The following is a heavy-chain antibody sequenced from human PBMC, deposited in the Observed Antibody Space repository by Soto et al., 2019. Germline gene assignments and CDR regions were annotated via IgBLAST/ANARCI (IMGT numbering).Heavy chain of an antibody. CDR3: ARTPDI. CDR1: GGSISSGGYS. Sequence: QLQLQESGSELVKPSQTLSLTCAGSGGSISSGGYSWSWIRQPPGKGLEWIGYIYHSGSTYYNPSLKSRVTISVDRSKNQFSLKLSSVTAADTAVYYCARTPDIWGQGTMVTVSS. J-gene: IGHJ3*02. CDR2: IYHSGST. V-gene: IGHV4-30-2*01.